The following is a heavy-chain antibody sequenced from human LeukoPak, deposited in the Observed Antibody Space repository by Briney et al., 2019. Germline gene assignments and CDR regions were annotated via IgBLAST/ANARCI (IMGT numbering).Heavy chain of an antibody. CDR3: ASLDLRFLEWSTVQVDP. Sequence: SETLSLTCAVYGGSFSGYYWSWIRQPPGKGLEWIGEINHSGSTNYNPSLKSRVTISVDTSKSQFSLKLSSVTAADTAVYYCASLDLRFLEWSTVQVDPWGQGTLVTVSS. V-gene: IGHV4-34*01. CDR2: INHSGST. D-gene: IGHD3-3*01. J-gene: IGHJ5*02. CDR1: GGSFSGYY.